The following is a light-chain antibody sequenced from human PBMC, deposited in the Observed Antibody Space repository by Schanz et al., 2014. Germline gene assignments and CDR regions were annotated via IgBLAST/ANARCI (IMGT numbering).Light chain of an antibody. CDR2: GAS. Sequence: DIQMTQSPSSLSASVGDRVTISCRASQSITSFLNWYQHKPGRAPKLLIFGASSLQSGVPSRFSGSGSGTDYTLTISSLQPEDFATYYCQQSYSTPFTFGPGTKVDIK. CDR3: QQSYSTPFT. V-gene: IGKV1-39*01. CDR1: QSITSF. J-gene: IGKJ3*01.